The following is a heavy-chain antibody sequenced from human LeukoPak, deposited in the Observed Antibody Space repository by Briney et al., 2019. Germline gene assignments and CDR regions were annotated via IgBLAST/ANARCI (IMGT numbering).Heavy chain of an antibody. CDR3: ARESSMPTYDIFTGYFRTYNWFDP. V-gene: IGHV3-48*01. CDR1: GFTFSSYS. CDR2: ISSSSGTI. Sequence: GGSLRLSCAASGFTFSSYSMNWVRQAPGKGLEWVSYISSSSGTIYYADSLKGRFTMSRDTATNSLYLQMNSLRAGDTAVYYCARESSMPTYDIFTGYFRTYNWFDPWGQGTLVTVSS. J-gene: IGHJ5*02. D-gene: IGHD3-9*01.